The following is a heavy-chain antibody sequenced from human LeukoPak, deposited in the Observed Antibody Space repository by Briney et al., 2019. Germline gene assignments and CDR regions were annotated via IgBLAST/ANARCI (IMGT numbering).Heavy chain of an antibody. V-gene: IGHV4-39*01. J-gene: IGHJ4*02. D-gene: IGHD2-15*01. CDR3: ARLLDIVVVVAAYFDY. CDR2: IYYSGST. Sequence: SETLSLTCTVSGGSISSSSYYWGWIRHPPGKGLEWLGSIYYSGSTYYNPSLKSRVPISVDTSKNQFSLKLSSLTAADTAVYYCARLLDIVVVVAAYFDYWGQGTLVTVSS. CDR1: GGSISSSSYY.